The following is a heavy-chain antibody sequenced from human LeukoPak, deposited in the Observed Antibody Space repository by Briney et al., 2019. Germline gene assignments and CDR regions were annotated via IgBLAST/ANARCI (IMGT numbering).Heavy chain of an antibody. J-gene: IGHJ5*02. Sequence: PGGSLRLSCAASGFTFSSYAMSWVRQAPGKGLEWVSAISGSGGSTYYADSVKGRFTISRDNSKNTLYLQMNSLRAEDTAVYYCAKCKIEVRIARLDPWGQGTLVTVSS. CDR3: AKCKIEVRIARLDP. CDR2: ISGSGGST. V-gene: IGHV3-23*01. CDR1: GFTFSSYA. D-gene: IGHD6-13*01.